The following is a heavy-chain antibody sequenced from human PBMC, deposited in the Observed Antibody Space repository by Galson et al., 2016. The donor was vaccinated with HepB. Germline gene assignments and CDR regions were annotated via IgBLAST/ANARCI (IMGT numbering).Heavy chain of an antibody. CDR1: GYTFSSYG. J-gene: IGHJ4*02. Sequence: SVKVSCKASGYTFSSYGINWVRQAPGQGLEWMGWISTYNGKTNYGQNFQGRITMTTDTSTSTAYVELRTLRSNDPAVYYCARDISVRAAGLDYWGQGTRVTVSS. CDR3: ARDISVRAAGLDY. CDR2: ISTYNGKT. D-gene: IGHD6-13*01. V-gene: IGHV1-18*01.